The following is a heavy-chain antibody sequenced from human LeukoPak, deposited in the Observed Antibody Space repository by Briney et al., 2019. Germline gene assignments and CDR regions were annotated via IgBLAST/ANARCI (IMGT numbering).Heavy chain of an antibody. Sequence: SVKVSFKASGGTFIIYTISWVRQAPGQGLEWMGRIIPILGIANYAQKFQGRVTITADKSTSTAYMELSSLRSEDRAVYYCARGWTVRRRFDRWGQGNLGTVS. V-gene: IGHV1-69*10. CDR1: GGTFIIYT. D-gene: IGHD4-17*01. CDR2: IIPILGIA. J-gene: IGHJ5*02. CDR3: ARGWTVRRRFDR.